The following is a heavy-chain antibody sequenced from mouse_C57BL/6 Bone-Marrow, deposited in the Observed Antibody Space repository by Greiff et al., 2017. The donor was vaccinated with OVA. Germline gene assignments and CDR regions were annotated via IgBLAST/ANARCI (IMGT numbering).Heavy chain of an antibody. CDR3: ARQLRLPYFDY. V-gene: IGHV1-69*01. J-gene: IGHJ2*01. CDR2: IDPSASYP. Sequence: QVQLQPPGAELVLPGASVKLSCTASGFTFTSYWMHWVQQRPGQGLEWIGEIDPSASYPNYNQTFKGKSTLTVDKSSSTAYMQLSSLTSEDSAVYYCARQLRLPYFDYWGQGTTLTVSS. D-gene: IGHD3-2*02. CDR1: GFTFTSYW.